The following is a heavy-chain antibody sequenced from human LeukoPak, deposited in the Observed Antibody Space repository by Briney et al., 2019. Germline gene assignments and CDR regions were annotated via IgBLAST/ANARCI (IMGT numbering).Heavy chain of an antibody. CDR3: ARGGAAMAYY. Sequence: GGSLRLSCSASGLTFSSYWMHWVRQAPGKGLVWVSRINSDGSSTSYADSVKGRLTISRDNAKNTLYLQMNSLRAEDTAVYYCARGGAAMAYYWGQGTLVTVSS. CDR2: INSDGSST. J-gene: IGHJ4*02. CDR1: GLTFSSYW. D-gene: IGHD5-18*01. V-gene: IGHV3-74*01.